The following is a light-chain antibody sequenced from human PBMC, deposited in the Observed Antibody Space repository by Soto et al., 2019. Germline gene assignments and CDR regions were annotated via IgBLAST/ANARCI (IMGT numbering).Light chain of an antibody. Sequence: DIQMTQSPSSLSASVGDRVTITCRASQGIYNYLAWYQQKPGKVPKLLIYAASTLQSGVSSRFSGSGSGTDFTLTISSLQPEDVGTYYCQKYNSALEVTFGPGTKVDIK. CDR2: AAS. V-gene: IGKV1-27*01. CDR3: QKYNSALEVT. CDR1: QGIYNY. J-gene: IGKJ3*01.